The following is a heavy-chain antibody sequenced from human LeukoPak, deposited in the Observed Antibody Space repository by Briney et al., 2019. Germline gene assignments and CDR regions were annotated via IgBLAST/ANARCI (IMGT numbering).Heavy chain of an antibody. CDR1: SGSISSSSYY. J-gene: IGHJ4*02. CDR2: VYYSGST. Sequence: SETLSLTCTVSSGSISSSSYYWGWIRQPPGKGLEWIGSVYYSGSTDYKPSLKSRVTIVVDTSKNQFSLKLSSVTAADTAVYYCARHHYDGNYVEYLGEGNLVTVSS. D-gene: IGHD3-16*01. CDR3: ARHHYDGNYVEY. V-gene: IGHV4-39*01.